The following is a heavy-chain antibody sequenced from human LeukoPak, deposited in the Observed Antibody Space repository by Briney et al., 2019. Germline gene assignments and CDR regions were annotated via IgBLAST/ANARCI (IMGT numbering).Heavy chain of an antibody. V-gene: IGHV4-4*07. CDR1: GGSISGYY. CDR3: AREGPYCGGDCYYNWFRP. CDR2: IHSSGST. Sequence: SETLSLTCTVSGGSISGYYWTWIRQPAGRRLEWIGRIHSSGSTNYSPSLKSRVTMSVDMSKNQFSLKVNSVTAADAAVYYCAREGPYCGGDCYYNWFRPWGQGTLVTVSP. J-gene: IGHJ5*02. D-gene: IGHD2-21*02.